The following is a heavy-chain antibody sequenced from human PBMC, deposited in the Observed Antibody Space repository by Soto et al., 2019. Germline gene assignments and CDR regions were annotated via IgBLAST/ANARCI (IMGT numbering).Heavy chain of an antibody. J-gene: IGHJ4*02. V-gene: IGHV4-4*02. CDR3: AAPKGSVAAFDY. D-gene: IGHD1-26*01. Sequence: PSETLSLTCAVSGGSISSSNWWSWVRQPPGKGLEWIGEIYHSGSTNYNPSLKSRVTISVDKSKNQFSLKLSSVTAADTAVYYCAAPKGSVAAFDYWGQGTLVTVSS. CDR2: IYHSGST. CDR1: GGSISSSNW.